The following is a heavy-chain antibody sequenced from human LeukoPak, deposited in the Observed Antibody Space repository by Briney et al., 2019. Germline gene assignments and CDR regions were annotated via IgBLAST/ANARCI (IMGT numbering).Heavy chain of an antibody. CDR1: GYSISSGYY. Sequence: SETLSLTCAVSGYSISSGYYWGWVRQPPGKGLEWIGSIYYSGSTYYNPSLKSRVTISVDTSKNQFSLKLSSVTAADTAAYYCARQVEMATITPFTVDYWGQGTLVAVSS. V-gene: IGHV4-38-2*01. D-gene: IGHD5-24*01. CDR3: ARQVEMATITPFTVDY. J-gene: IGHJ4*02. CDR2: IYYSGST.